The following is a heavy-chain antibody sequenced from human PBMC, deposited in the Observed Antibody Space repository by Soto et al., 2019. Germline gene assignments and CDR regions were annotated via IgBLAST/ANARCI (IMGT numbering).Heavy chain of an antibody. CDR1: GYTFTNYD. CDR2: MNPNSGNT. D-gene: IGHD3-3*01. J-gene: IGHJ3*02. Sequence: ASVKVSCKASGYTFTNYDINWVRQATGQGLEWMGWMNPNSGNTGYAQKFQGRVTMTRDTSITTAYMELSSLRSEDTAVYYCARMGITIFGVITGDAFDSRAQGTMDTGSS. CDR3: ARMGITIFGVITGDAFDS. V-gene: IGHV1-8*01.